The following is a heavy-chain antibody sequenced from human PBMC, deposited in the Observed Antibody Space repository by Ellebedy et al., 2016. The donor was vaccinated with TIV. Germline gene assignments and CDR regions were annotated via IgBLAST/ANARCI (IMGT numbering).Heavy chain of an antibody. CDR3: ARDGDTKAAATILDY. CDR2: EWYDGTNK. CDR1: GFTFSSYG. J-gene: IGHJ4*02. Sequence: PGGSLRLSCLGSGFTFSSYGMHRVRQAPGKGLEWVAVEWYDGTNKFYADSVKGRFTVSRDNARTSLSLQMSSLRAEDTAVYYCARDGDTKAAATILDYWGQGTLVTVSS. D-gene: IGHD2-15*01. V-gene: IGHV3-33*01.